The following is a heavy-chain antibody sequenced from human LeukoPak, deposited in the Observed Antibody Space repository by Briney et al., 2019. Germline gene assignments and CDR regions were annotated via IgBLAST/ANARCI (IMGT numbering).Heavy chain of an antibody. V-gene: IGHV1-69*05. CDR1: GDSLTDLA. CDR3: ARXXVRVXXXXXWFDP. Sequence: GASVKVSCKASGDSLTDLAINWVRQAPGQGLELMGGIIPVLGTVTYTQNFQXRLTITTDESTSTAYMGLSGLRSDDTAIYYCARXXVRVXXXXXWFDPWGQGPPVTVSS. J-gene: IGHJ5*02. CDR2: IIPVLGTV. D-gene: IGHD4-17*01.